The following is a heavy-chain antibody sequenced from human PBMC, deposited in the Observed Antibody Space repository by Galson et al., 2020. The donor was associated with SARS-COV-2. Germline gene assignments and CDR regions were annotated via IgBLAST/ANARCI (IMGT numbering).Heavy chain of an antibody. CDR3: ARNYDMSGYSYGGPFYFDS. CDR1: GYSFTSYW. D-gene: IGHD3-22*01. CDR2: IYPGDSVT. J-gene: IGHJ4*02. Sequence: GGSLRLSCKGSGYSFTSYWIVWVRQLPGEGLEWMGMIYPGDSVTRYSPSFQGQVTISADKSISTAYLQWSSLKAPDTAMYYCARNYDMSGYSYGGPFYFDSWAREPWSPSPQ. V-gene: IGHV5-51*01.